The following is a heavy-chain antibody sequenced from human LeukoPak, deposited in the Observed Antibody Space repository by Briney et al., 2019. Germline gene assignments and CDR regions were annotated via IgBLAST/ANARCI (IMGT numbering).Heavy chain of an antibody. CDR2: IYYSGKN. Sequence: SETLSLTCTVAGGSITTYYWSWIRQPPGKGLEWIGYIYYSGKNNYNPSLKSRITISIDTSKNQFSLSLSSVTAADTAVYYCARVGSGCFDYWGQGTLVTVSS. J-gene: IGHJ4*02. CDR1: GGSITTYY. V-gene: IGHV4-59*01. D-gene: IGHD6-19*01. CDR3: ARVGSGCFDY.